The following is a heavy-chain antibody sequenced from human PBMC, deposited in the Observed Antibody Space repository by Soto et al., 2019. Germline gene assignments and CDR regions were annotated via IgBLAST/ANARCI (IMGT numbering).Heavy chain of an antibody. J-gene: IGHJ3*02. D-gene: IGHD6-6*01. CDR2: ISDDGTNK. CDR1: GLTFSNYD. CDR3: AQGGSSSSSGDAFEI. Sequence: QVQLVESGGGVVQPGRSPRLSCAASGLTFSNYDMNWVRQAPGKGLEWVAFISDDGTNKYYVESVTGRFAISRDNSKSTQWLQLNSLRVEDTAVYYCAQGGSSSSSGDAFEIWGQGTKVAVSS. V-gene: IGHV3-30*18.